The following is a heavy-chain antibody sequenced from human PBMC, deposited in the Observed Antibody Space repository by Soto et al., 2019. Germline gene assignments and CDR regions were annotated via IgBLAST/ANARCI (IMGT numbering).Heavy chain of an antibody. Sequence: QVQLVQSGAEVRKPGSSVKVSCKASGGTFSRHAISWVRQAPGQGLEWMGGIIPIFGTANHAQKFQGRVMIIAVESTRTVYMEWSSLRSEDTAMYYCARGWGYDSNDYYYSYWGQGTLVIVSS. CDR3: ARGWGYDSNDYYYSY. CDR2: IIPIFGTA. D-gene: IGHD3-22*01. J-gene: IGHJ4*02. CDR1: GGTFSRHA. V-gene: IGHV1-69*01.